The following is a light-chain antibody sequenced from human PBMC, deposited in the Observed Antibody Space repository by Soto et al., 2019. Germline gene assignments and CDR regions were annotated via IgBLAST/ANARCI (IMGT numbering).Light chain of an antibody. V-gene: IGKV3-15*01. CDR2: YAS. J-gene: IGKJ2*03. Sequence: EIVMTQSPATLSVSPGASATLFCRASESVSSDLAWYRQKPGQAPRLLIYYASIRATGIPARFSGSGAGTEFTLTINSLQSEDVAVYFCQQYYMWPPGFGQGTKLQI. CDR3: QQYYMWPPG. CDR1: ESVSSD.